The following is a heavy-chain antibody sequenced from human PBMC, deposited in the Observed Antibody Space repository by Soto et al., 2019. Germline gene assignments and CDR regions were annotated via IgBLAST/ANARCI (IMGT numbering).Heavy chain of an antibody. CDR1: GGSISSGDYY. CDR2: IYYSGST. CDR3: ARDFRSTYGDYGGDYYYYGMDV. V-gene: IGHV4-30-4*01. J-gene: IGHJ6*02. D-gene: IGHD4-17*01. Sequence: SETLSLTCTVSGGSISSGDYYWSWIRQPPGKGLEWIGYIYYSGSTYYNPSLKSRVTISVDTSKNQFSLKLSSVTAADTAVYYCARDFRSTYGDYGGDYYYYGMDVWGQGTTVTVSS.